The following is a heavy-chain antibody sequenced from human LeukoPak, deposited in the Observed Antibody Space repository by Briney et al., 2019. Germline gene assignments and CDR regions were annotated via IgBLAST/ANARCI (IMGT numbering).Heavy chain of an antibody. CDR3: AKSHYDFWSHLNWFDP. V-gene: IGHV3-23*01. J-gene: IGHJ5*02. CDR1: GFTFSSYA. D-gene: IGHD3-3*01. Sequence: PGGSLRLSCAATGFTFSSYAMSWVRQAPGKGLEWVSAISGSGGSTYYADSVKGRFTISRDNSKNTLYLQMNSLRAEDTAVYYCAKSHYDFWSHLNWFDPWGQGTLVTVSS. CDR2: ISGSGGST.